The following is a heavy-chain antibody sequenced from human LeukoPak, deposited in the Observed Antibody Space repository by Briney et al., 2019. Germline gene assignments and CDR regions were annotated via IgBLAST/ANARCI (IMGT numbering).Heavy chain of an antibody. V-gene: IGHV1-8*01. CDR1: GYPFTTWE. CDR3: ARGSRNDP. Sequence: GASVKVSCKTSGYPFTTWEINWVRQAAGQGLEWMGWVHPNSGNTAYAQKFQGRVTMTRDTSISTAYMELSGLRFDDTAVYFCARGSRNDPWGQGTLVTVSS. CDR2: VHPNSGNT. J-gene: IGHJ5*02. D-gene: IGHD1-14*01.